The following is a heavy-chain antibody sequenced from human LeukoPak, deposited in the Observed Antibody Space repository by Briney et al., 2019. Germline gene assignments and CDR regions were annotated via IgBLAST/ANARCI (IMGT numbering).Heavy chain of an antibody. CDR2: IRKKANSHTT. Sequence: PGGSLRLSCAASGFTFSDHYMDWVRQAPGKGLEWVGRIRKKANSHTTEYAASVKGRFTISRDDSKNSLYLQMNSLKTEDTAVYYCARVVGEAFFDYWGQGTLVTVSS. J-gene: IGHJ4*02. CDR3: ARVVGEAFFDY. D-gene: IGHD1-26*01. V-gene: IGHV3-72*01. CDR1: GFTFSDHY.